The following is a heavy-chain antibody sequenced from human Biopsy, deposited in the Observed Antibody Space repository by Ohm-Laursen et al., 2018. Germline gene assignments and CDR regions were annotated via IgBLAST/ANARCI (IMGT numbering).Heavy chain of an antibody. CDR1: GFTFHTYA. CDR3: VKQWGGYNFDS. D-gene: IGHD1-14*01. CDR2: IDVSDYNT. V-gene: IGHV3-23*01. Sequence: SLRLSCTASGFTFHTYAMNWVRQVPGKGLEWVAHIDVSDYNTYYADSVRGRFTIPRNNSKQMVHLEINRPTADDTAVYYCVKQWGGYNFDSWGQGTLVTVSS. J-gene: IGHJ5*01.